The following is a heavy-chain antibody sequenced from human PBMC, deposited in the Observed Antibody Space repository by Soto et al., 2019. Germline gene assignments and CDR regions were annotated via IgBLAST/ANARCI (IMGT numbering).Heavy chain of an antibody. V-gene: IGHV4-4*02. CDR3: ARDGSYGSGSYRTVYFDY. CDR1: GGSISSSNW. J-gene: IGHJ4*02. Sequence: QVQLQESGPGLVKPSGTLSLTCAVSGGSISSSNWWSWVRQPPGKGLEWIGEIYHSGSTNYNPSLTSRVTISVDKSKTQFSLKLSSVTAADTAVYYCARDGSYGSGSYRTVYFDYWGQGTLVTVSS. CDR2: IYHSGST. D-gene: IGHD3-10*01.